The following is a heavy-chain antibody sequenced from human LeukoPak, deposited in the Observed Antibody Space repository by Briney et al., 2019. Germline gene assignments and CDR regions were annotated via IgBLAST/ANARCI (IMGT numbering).Heavy chain of an antibody. V-gene: IGHV4-31*03. CDR2: IYYSGST. Sequence: SQTLSLTCTVSGGCISSGGYYWSWIRQHPGKGLEWIGYIYYSGSTYYNPSLKSRVTISVDTSKNQFSLKLSSVTAADTAVYHCARARGVRGVIEYYFDYWGQGTLVTVSS. CDR1: GGCISSGGYY. CDR3: ARARGVRGVIEYYFDY. D-gene: IGHD3-10*01. J-gene: IGHJ4*02.